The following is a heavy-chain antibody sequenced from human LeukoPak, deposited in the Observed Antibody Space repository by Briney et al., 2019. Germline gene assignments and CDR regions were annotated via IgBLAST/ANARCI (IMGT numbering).Heavy chain of an antibody. D-gene: IGHD6-19*01. CDR2: ISGSGGST. Sequence: GGSLRLSCAASGFTFSSYAMSWVRQAPGKGLEWVSAISGSGGSTYYADSVKGRFTISRDNSKNTLYLQMNSLRAEDTAVYYCAKSGTLDSSGWEPLIDYWGQGTLVTVSS. CDR3: AKSGTLDSSGWEPLIDY. V-gene: IGHV3-23*01. J-gene: IGHJ4*02. CDR1: GFTFSSYA.